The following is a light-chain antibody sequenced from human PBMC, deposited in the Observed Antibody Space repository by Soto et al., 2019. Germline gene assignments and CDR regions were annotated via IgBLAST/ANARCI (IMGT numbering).Light chain of an antibody. CDR2: LNSDGSH. J-gene: IGLJ1*01. V-gene: IGLV4-69*01. CDR3: QTWGTGMGV. CDR1: SGHSSYA. Sequence: QSVLTQSPSASASLGASVKLTCTLSSGHSSYAIAWHQQQPEKGPRYLMKLNSDGSHSKGDGIPDRFSGSSSAAERYLTISSLQSDDEAYYYCQTWGTGMGVFGTGTKLTVL.